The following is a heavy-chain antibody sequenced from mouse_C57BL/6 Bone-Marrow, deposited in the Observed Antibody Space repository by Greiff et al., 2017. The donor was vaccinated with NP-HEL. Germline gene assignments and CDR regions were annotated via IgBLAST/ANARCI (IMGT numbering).Heavy chain of an antibody. CDR3: ARYYYYGSSSNLGAGY. CDR1: GYTFTSYW. J-gene: IGHJ2*01. D-gene: IGHD1-1*01. V-gene: IGHV1-55*01. Sequence: QVQLQQPGAELVKPGASVKMSCKASGYTFTSYWITWVKQRPGQGLEWIGDIYPGSGSTNYNEKFKSKATLTVDTSSSTAYMQLSSLTSEDSAVYYCARYYYYGSSSNLGAGYWGQGTTLTVSS. CDR2: IYPGSGST.